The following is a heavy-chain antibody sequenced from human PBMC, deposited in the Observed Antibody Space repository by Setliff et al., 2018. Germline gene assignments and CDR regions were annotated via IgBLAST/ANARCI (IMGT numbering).Heavy chain of an antibody. CDR3: ARVTLSYCSGGSCYGWFDP. J-gene: IGHJ5*02. V-gene: IGHV1-18*01. CDR2: ISAYNGNT. D-gene: IGHD2-15*01. CDR1: GYTFTSYG. Sequence: ASVKVSCKASGYTFTSYGISWVRQAPGQGLEWMGWISAYNGNTNYAQKLQGRVTMTTDTSTSTAYMELRSLRADDTAVYYCARVTLSYCSGGSCYGWFDPWGQGTQVTVSS.